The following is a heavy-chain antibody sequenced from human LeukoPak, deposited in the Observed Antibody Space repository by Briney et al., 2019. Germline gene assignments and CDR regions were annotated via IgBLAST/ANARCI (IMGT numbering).Heavy chain of an antibody. D-gene: IGHD3-10*01. J-gene: IGHJ4*02. V-gene: IGHV4-39*07. CDR1: GGSISSSRDY. Sequence: SETLSLTCTVSGGSISSSRDYWGWIRQPPGKGLEWIGSIYYSGSTYYNPSLKSRVTISVDTSKNQFSLKLSSVTAADTAVYYCARGGFARSNYYGSGSYYNFLDYWGQGTLVTVSS. CDR3: ARGGFARSNYYGSGSYYNFLDY. CDR2: IYYSGST.